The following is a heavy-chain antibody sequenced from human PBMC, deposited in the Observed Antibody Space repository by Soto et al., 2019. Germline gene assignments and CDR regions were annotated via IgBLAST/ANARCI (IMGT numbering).Heavy chain of an antibody. J-gene: IGHJ6*04. CDR2: INHSGST. Sequence: SETLSLTCAVYGGSFSGYYWSWIRQPPGKGLEWIGEINHSGSTNYNPSLKSRVTISVDTSKNQFSLKLSSVTAADTAVYYCARGRRDYYAAGRLSMEVGGKGTTPTVSS. D-gene: IGHD3-10*01. CDR3: ARGRRDYYAAGRLSMEV. CDR1: GGSFSGYY. V-gene: IGHV4-34*01.